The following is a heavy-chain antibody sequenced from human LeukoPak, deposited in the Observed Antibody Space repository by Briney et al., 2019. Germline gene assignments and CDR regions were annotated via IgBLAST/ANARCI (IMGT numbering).Heavy chain of an antibody. CDR3: ARGMGQSARIGYYYYYMDV. Sequence: SVKVSCKASGGTFSSYAISGVRQAPGEGGEGMGRIIPMLGTANYAQKLRGRVTINTDEYTRTVYMELSSLRSEDTAVYYCARGMGQSARIGYYYYYMDVWGKGTTVTVSS. CDR1: GGTFSSYA. D-gene: IGHD1-26*01. V-gene: IGHV1-69*05. CDR2: IIPMLGTA. J-gene: IGHJ6*03.